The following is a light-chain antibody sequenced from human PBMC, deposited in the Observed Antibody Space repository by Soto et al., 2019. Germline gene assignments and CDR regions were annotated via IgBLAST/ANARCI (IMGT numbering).Light chain of an antibody. J-gene: IGKJ1*01. Sequence: EIVMTQSPATLSVSPGERATLSCRASQSVSSNLAWYQHKPGQAHRLLIYGASTRATGIPARFSGSGSGIEFTLTISRLEPEDFAVYYCQQYGSSSWTFGQGTKVDIK. CDR1: QSVSSN. V-gene: IGKV3-15*01. CDR3: QQYGSSSWT. CDR2: GAS.